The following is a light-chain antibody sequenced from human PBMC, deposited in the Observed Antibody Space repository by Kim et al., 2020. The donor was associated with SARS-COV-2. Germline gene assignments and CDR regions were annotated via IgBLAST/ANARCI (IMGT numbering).Light chain of an antibody. CDR1: QDIRND. CDR2: SAS. Sequence: AIQMTQSPPSLSASVGDRVTMSCRAGQDIRNDLSWYQQKPGKAPRFLIYSASTLESGVPSRFSGSGSGTVFTLTISCLQPEDFATYYCLQDHSYPLTFGGGTKVDIK. V-gene: IGKV1-6*01. J-gene: IGKJ4*01. CDR3: LQDHSYPLT.